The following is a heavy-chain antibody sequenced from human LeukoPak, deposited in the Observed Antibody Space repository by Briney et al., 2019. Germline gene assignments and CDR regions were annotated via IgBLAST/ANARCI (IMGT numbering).Heavy chain of an antibody. CDR2: IYYSGST. J-gene: IGHJ4*02. CDR1: GGSISSSSYY. D-gene: IGHD3-10*01. CDR3: ARDPLLWFGENFSWFDY. V-gene: IGHV4-39*02. Sequence: KPSEILSLTCTVSGGSISSSSYYWGWIRQPPGKGLEWIGSIYYSGSTYYNPSLKSRVTISVDTSKNQFSLKLSSVTAADTAVYYCARDPLLWFGENFSWFDYWGQGTLVTVSS.